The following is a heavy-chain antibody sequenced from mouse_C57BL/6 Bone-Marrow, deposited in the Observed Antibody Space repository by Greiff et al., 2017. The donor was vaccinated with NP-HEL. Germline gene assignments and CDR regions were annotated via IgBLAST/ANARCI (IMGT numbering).Heavy chain of an antibody. D-gene: IGHD3-3*01. CDR1: GFTFSDYG. V-gene: IGHV5-15*01. CDR3: ARKGTRGAMDY. Sequence: EVKLMESGGGLVQPGGSLKLSCAASGFTFSDYGMAWVRQAPRKGPEWVAFISNLAYSIYYADTVTGRFTISRENAKNTLYLEMSSLRSEDTAMYYCARKGTRGAMDYWGQGTSVTVSS. CDR2: ISNLAYSI. J-gene: IGHJ4*01.